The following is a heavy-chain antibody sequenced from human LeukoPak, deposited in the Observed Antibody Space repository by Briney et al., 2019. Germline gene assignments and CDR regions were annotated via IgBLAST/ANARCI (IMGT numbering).Heavy chain of an antibody. J-gene: IGHJ4*02. D-gene: IGHD1-26*01. CDR2: INPNSGAT. Sequence: ASVKVSCKASGYTFTDYYMHWVRQAPGHGLEWMGWINPNSGATNYAQKFQGRVTMTRDTSTSTVYMELSSLRSEDTAVYYCARAFIVGAVYYFDYWGQGTLVTVSS. CDR3: ARAFIVGAVYYFDY. CDR1: GYTFTDYY. V-gene: IGHV1-2*02.